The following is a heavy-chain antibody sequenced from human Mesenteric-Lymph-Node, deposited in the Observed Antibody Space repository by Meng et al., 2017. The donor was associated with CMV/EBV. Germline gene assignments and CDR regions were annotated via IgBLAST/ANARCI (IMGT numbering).Heavy chain of an antibody. Sequence: GESLKISCAASGFIFSTSEMNWVRQAPDKGLDWVGVIQYEGTNQFYADSVKGRFTISRDNSKNTLYLRMNSLRAEDTAVYYCVKGRSGSSFYFDYWGQGTLVTVSS. CDR3: VKGRSGSSFYFDY. J-gene: IGHJ4*02. CDR1: GFIFSTSE. V-gene: IGHV3-30*18. D-gene: IGHD1-26*01. CDR2: IQYEGTNQ.